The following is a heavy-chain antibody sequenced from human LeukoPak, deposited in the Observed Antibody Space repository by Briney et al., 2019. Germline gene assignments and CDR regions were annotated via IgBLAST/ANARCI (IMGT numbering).Heavy chain of an antibody. CDR1: GGSFSGYY. CDR3: ARSRGNYGSGTLRNYFDY. CDR2: INRSGST. J-gene: IGHJ4*02. D-gene: IGHD3-10*01. Sequence: SETLSLTCAVYGGSFSGYYWSWIRQPPGKGLEWIGEINRSGSTNCNPSLKSRVTISVDTSKNQFSLKLSSVTAADTAVYYCARSRGNYGSGTLRNYFDYWGQGTLVTVSS. V-gene: IGHV4-34*01.